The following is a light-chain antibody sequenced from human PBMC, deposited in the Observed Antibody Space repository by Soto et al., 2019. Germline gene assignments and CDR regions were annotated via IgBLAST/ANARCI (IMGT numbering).Light chain of an antibody. CDR3: QQYNNWPPWA. V-gene: IGKV3-15*01. Sequence: EIVMTQSPATLSVSPGERATLSCRASQSVSSNLAWYQQKPGQAPRLLIYGASTRATGIPARFSGSGAGTEFNLTISRLQSEDFVVDYCQQYNNWPPWAFGQGTKVEIK. CDR2: GAS. CDR1: QSVSSN. J-gene: IGKJ1*01.